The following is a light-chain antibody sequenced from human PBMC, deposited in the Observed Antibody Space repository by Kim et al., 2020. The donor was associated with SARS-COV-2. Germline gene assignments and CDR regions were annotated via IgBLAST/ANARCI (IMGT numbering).Light chain of an antibody. CDR1: QSVSSY. J-gene: IGKJ4*01. Sequence: LSPGERATLSCRASQSVSSYLAWYQQKPGQAPRLLIYDASNRATGIPARFSGSGSGTDFTLTISSLEPEDFAVYYCQHRSNWPLTFGGGTKVDIK. CDR3: QHRSNWPLT. V-gene: IGKV3-11*01. CDR2: DAS.